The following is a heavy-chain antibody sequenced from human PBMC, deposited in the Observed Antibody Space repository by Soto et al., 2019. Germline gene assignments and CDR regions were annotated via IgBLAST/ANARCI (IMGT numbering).Heavy chain of an antibody. J-gene: IGHJ5*02. Sequence: EVQLLESGGGLVQPGGSLRLSCAASGFTFSSYAMSWVRQAPGKGLEWVSAISGRGGSTYYADSVKGRFTVSRDNSKNTLYLQMNSLRAEDTAVYYCAKARTSSGCHWFDPWGQVTLVTVSS. V-gene: IGHV3-23*01. CDR2: ISGRGGST. CDR1: GFTFSSYA. CDR3: AKARTSSGCHWFDP. D-gene: IGHD6-19*01.